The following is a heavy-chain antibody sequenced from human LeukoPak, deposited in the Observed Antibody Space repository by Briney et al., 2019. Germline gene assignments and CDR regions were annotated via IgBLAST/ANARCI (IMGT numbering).Heavy chain of an antibody. D-gene: IGHD3-9*01. CDR2: IYYSGST. V-gene: IGHV4-30-4*01. CDR1: GGSISSGDYY. Sequence: SETLSLTCTVSGGSISSGDYYWSWIRQPPGKGLEWIGYIYYSGSTYYNPSLKSRVTISVDTSKNQFSLKLSSVTAADTAVYYCASAKYSDILTGPLDYWGQGTLVTVSS. J-gene: IGHJ4*02. CDR3: ASAKYSDILTGPLDY.